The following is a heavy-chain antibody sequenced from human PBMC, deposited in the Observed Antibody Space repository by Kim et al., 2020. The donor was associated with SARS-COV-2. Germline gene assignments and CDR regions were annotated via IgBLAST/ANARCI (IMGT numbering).Heavy chain of an antibody. V-gene: IGHV4-34*01. CDR1: GGSFSGYY. J-gene: IGHJ6*03. CDR3: ARGLSDRAPSYYMDV. CDR2: INHSGST. Sequence: SETLSLTCAVYGGSFSGYYWSWIPQPPGKGLEWIGEINHSGSTNYNPSLKSRVTISVDTSKNQFSLKLSSVTAADTAVYYCARGLSDRAPSYYMDVWGKGTTVTVSS.